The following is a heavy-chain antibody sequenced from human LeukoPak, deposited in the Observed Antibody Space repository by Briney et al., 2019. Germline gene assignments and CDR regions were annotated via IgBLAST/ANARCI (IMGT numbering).Heavy chain of an antibody. CDR2: IQYDGSPK. D-gene: IGHD2-15*01. J-gene: IGHJ6*03. CDR3: AKDDMGYMDV. V-gene: IGHV3-30*02. Sequence: GGSLRLSCAASGLSFSRNGMHWVRQAPGKGLEWLAFIQYDGSPKYYADSVKGRFTISRDNSKNTLYLQMNSLRAEDTAVYYCAKDDMGYMDVWGKGTTVTISS. CDR1: GLSFSRNG.